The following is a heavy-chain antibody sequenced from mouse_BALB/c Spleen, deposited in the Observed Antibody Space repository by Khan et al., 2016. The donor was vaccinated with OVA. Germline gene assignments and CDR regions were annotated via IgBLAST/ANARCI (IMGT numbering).Heavy chain of an antibody. J-gene: IGHJ1*01. D-gene: IGHD2-10*02. V-gene: IGHV1S135*01. Sequence: EVELVESGPELVKPGASVKVSCKASGYSFTDYNMYWVKQSHGKSLEWIGYIDPYNGGTSYNQKFKGKATLTVDKSSSTAFMHLNSLTSEDSAVYYCARMDEYGNFYWYFDDWGAGTTVTVSS. CDR3: ARMDEYGNFYWYFDD. CDR1: GYSFTDYN. CDR2: IDPYNGGT.